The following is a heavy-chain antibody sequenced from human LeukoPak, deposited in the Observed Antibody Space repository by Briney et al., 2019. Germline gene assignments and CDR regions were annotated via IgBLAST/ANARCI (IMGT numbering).Heavy chain of an antibody. Sequence: SETLSLTCAVYGGSSSGYYWSWIRQPPGKGLEWIGEINHSGSTNYNPSLKSRVTISVDTSKNQSSLKLSSVTAADTAVYYCARAPSFYGSGSYPMYYFDYWGQGTLVTVSS. J-gene: IGHJ4*02. CDR3: ARAPSFYGSGSYPMYYFDY. CDR2: INHSGST. D-gene: IGHD3-10*01. CDR1: GGSSSGYY. V-gene: IGHV4-34*01.